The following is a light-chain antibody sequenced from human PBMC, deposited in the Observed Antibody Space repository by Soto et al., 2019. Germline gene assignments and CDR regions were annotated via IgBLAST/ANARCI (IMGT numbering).Light chain of an antibody. J-gene: IGKJ1*01. Sequence: DSQKSQSPPTLSASVGDGLTITLPASQGISTWLAWYQQKPGKAPKPLIYKASTLTSGVPSRFSGSGSGTDFTLTISSLQPDDFATYYCQHYNSYSEAFGQGTKVDI. V-gene: IGKV1-5*03. CDR3: QHYNSYSEA. CDR2: KAS. CDR1: QGISTW.